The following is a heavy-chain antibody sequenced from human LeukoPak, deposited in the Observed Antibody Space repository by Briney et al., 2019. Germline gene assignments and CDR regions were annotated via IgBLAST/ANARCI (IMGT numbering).Heavy chain of an antibody. CDR1: GFPFSSYG. J-gene: IGHJ5*02. CDR2: ISNDGNNK. CDR3: AKSRSRNMITFGGVQNWFDP. Sequence: GGSLRLSCAASGFPFSSYGMHWVRQAPGKGLEWVAAISNDGNNKFYADSVKGRFTISRDNPKNTMNLQMNSLRAEDTAVYYCAKSRSRNMITFGGVQNWFDPWGQGTLVTVSS. D-gene: IGHD3-16*01. V-gene: IGHV3-30*18.